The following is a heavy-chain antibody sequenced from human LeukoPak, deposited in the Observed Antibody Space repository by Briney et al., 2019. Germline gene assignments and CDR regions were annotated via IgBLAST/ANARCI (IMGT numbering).Heavy chain of an antibody. CDR3: ARHCSGGSCYSALDY. V-gene: IGHV3-21*01. J-gene: IGHJ4*02. CDR1: GFTFSSYS. Sequence: GGSLRLSCAASGFTFSSYSMNWVRQAPGKGLEWVSSISSSSSYIYYADSVKGRFTISRDSAKNSLYLQMNSLRAEDTAVYYCARHCSGGSCYSALDYWGQGTLVTVSS. CDR2: ISSSSSYI. D-gene: IGHD2-15*01.